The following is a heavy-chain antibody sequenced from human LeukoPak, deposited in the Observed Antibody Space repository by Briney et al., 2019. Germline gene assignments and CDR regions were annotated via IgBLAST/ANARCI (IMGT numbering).Heavy chain of an antibody. D-gene: IGHD2-2*01. CDR2: ISSISHYI. CDR3: ARDLSTSLPGGFDY. V-gene: IGHV3-21*01. CDR1: GFTFSSYS. Sequence: GSLRLSCAASGFTFSSYSMNWVRQAPGKGLEWVSTISSISHYIYYADSVKGRFTISRDNARNSLYLQMNSLRAEDTAVYYCARDLSTSLPGGFDYWGQGTLVTVSS. J-gene: IGHJ4*02.